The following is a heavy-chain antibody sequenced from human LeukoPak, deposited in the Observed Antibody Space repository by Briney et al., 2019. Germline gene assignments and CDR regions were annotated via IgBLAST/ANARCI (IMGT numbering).Heavy chain of an antibody. CDR2: ISSSGSTI. Sequence: GGSLTLSCAASGFTFSTYEMNWVRQAPGKGLEWVSYISSSGSTIFYADSVKGRFTVYRDNAKNSLYLQMNSQRAEDTAVYYCAREESEFDYWGQGTLVTVSP. J-gene: IGHJ4*02. CDR1: GFTFSTYE. V-gene: IGHV3-48*03. CDR3: AREESEFDY.